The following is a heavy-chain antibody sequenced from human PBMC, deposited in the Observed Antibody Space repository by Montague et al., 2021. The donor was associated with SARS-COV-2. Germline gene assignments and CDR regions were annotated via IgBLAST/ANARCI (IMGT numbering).Heavy chain of an antibody. CDR1: GFTFSSYA. CDR2: IYNGGLDT. V-gene: IGHV3-23*03. J-gene: IGHJ1*01. Sequence: SLRLSCAASGFTFSSYAMNWVRQAPGKGLEWVSLIYNGGLDTFYADSVEGRFTISRDNSNNMLYPQMSSLRAEDTAVYYCAKGQMSVAENFQHWGQGTLVTVSS. CDR3: AKGQMSVAENFQH.